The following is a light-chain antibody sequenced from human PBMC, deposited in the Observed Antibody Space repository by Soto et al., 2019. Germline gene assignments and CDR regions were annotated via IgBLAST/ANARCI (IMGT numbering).Light chain of an antibody. CDR1: SSDVGGYNY. V-gene: IGLV2-14*03. J-gene: IGLJ2*01. Sequence: QSALTQPASVSGSPGQSITISCTGNSSDVGGYNYVSWYQQHPGKAPKLMIYDVSNRPSGVSNRFSGSKSVNTASLTISGLQAEDEADYYCSSYTSSSTVVFGGGTKLTVL. CDR3: SSYTSSSTVV. CDR2: DVS.